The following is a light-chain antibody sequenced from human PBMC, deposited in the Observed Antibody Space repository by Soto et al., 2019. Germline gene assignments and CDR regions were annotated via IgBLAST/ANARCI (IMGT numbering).Light chain of an antibody. Sequence: EIVLTQSPATLSLSPGERATLSCRASQSIRNHLAWYQQKPGQAPRLLIYDASNRATGIPARFSGSGSGTAVTLTISSREPEDFSLYYCQQRDSWPPFTFGPGTKVDVK. CDR3: QQRDSWPPFT. CDR1: QSIRNH. CDR2: DAS. J-gene: IGKJ3*01. V-gene: IGKV3-11*01.